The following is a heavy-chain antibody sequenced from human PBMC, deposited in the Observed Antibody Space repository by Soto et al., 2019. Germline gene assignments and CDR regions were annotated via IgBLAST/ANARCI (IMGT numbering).Heavy chain of an antibody. Sequence: EVQLVESGGGLVQPGGSLRLSCVASGFSFSEHHMDWVRQAPGKGLEWIGRIRNKANSHTTEYAASVKGRFIISRDDSDNSLSLQMNSLEIDDTAVYYCARGSCTGGTCYSGWNWGQGTQVTVSS. D-gene: IGHD2-15*01. V-gene: IGHV3-72*01. CDR3: ARGSCTGGTCYSGWN. CDR2: IRNKANSHTT. J-gene: IGHJ4*02. CDR1: GFSFSEHH.